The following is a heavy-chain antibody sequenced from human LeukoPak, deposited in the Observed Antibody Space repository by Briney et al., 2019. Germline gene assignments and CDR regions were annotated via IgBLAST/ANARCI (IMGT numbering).Heavy chain of an antibody. Sequence: KAGGSLRLSCAASGFTFSSYSMNWVLQAPGKGLEWVSSISSSSSYIYYADSVKGRFTISRDNAKNSVYLQMNSLRAEDTAVYYCARDKWLTTTHYFDYWGQGTLVTVSS. D-gene: IGHD4-11*01. CDR2: ISSSSSYI. CDR3: ARDKWLTTTHYFDY. J-gene: IGHJ4*02. V-gene: IGHV3-21*01. CDR1: GFTFSSYS.